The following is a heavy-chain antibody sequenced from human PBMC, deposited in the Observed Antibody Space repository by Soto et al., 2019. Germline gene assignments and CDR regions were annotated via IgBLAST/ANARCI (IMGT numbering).Heavy chain of an antibody. CDR2: ISGHSGNT. CDR3: AREVSSGWATWFDP. CDR1: GDTFHSYG. Sequence: QVQVVQSGAEVKKPGASVKVSCKASGDTFHSYGISWVRQAPGQGLEWMGTISGHSGNTNYAQKLQGRVTMTTDTTTSTAYMELRSLTSYDTGMYYCAREVSSGWATWFDPWGQGTLVTVSS. J-gene: IGHJ5*02. V-gene: IGHV1-18*04. D-gene: IGHD6-19*01.